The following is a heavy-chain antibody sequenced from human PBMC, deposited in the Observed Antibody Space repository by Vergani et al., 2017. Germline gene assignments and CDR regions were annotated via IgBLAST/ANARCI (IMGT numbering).Heavy chain of an antibody. J-gene: IGHJ4*02. Sequence: QVQLVQSGAEVKKPGSSVKVSCKASGGTFSSYAISWVRQAPGQGLEWMGGIIPIFGTANYAQKFQGRVTITADESTSTAYMELSSLRSEDTAVYYCAGVTGDDFWSGYPQHYFDYWGQGTLVTVSS. CDR3: AGVTGDDFWSGYPQHYFDY. V-gene: IGHV1-69*01. CDR2: IIPIFGTA. D-gene: IGHD3-3*01. CDR1: GGTFSSYA.